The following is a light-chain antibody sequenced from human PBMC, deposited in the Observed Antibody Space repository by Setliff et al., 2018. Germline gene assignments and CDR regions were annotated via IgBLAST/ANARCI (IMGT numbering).Light chain of an antibody. CDR3: QQYHYTPYT. V-gene: IGKV4-1*01. J-gene: IGKJ2*01. CDR2: WAS. CDR1: QSLLCNSYNQNC. Sequence: ETVMTQSPESLAVSLGERATINCKSSQSLLCNSYNQNCLAWYQQKPGQPPKLLTYWASTRESGVPDRFSGSGSGTDFTLTISGLQAEDVAAYYCQQYHYTPYTFGQGTKVDIK.